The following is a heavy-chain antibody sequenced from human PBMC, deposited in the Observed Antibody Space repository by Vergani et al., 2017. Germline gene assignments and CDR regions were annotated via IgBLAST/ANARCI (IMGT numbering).Heavy chain of an antibody. Sequence: EVQLVESGGGLVKRGGSLRLSCAASGFTFSSYSMNWVRQAPGKGLEWVSSISSSSSYIQYSDSLKGRFTISRDNAKSSLYLQMNSLWAEDTGVYYCARDRYYVGSCSYPYFSYYGLDVWGQGTVVTVSS. V-gene: IGHV3-21*01. J-gene: IGHJ6*02. CDR2: ISSSSSYI. D-gene: IGHD3-10*01. CDR1: GFTFSSYS. CDR3: ARDRYYVGSCSYPYFSYYGLDV.